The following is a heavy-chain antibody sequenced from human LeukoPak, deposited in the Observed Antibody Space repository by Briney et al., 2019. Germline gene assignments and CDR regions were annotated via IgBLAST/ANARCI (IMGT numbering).Heavy chain of an antibody. J-gene: IGHJ4*02. Sequence: GGPLRLSCAGSGFTFSCYAMSWVRQAPGKGLEWVSGLSSSGESTYHADSVKGRFTISRDNSKNTLYLQMNSLRAEDTAVYHCAKGPSGSYTTYFFAYWGQGILVTVSS. CDR2: LSSSGEST. CDR1: GFTFSCYA. V-gene: IGHV3-23*01. D-gene: IGHD1-26*01. CDR3: AKGPSGSYTTYFFAY.